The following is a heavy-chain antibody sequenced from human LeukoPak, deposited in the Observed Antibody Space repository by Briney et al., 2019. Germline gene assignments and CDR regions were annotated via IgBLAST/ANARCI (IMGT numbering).Heavy chain of an antibody. J-gene: IGHJ4*02. CDR1: DASISSSYFY. CDR2: VFHSGST. D-gene: IGHD1-26*01. Sequence: SETLSLTCTVSDASISSSYFYWSWIRQPPGKGLEWIGNVFHSGSTHYSPSLKSRVTISVDTSRKQFSLRLSAATAADTAVYYCARQRGGSWVNDYWGQGTLVTVSS. V-gene: IGHV4-39*01. CDR3: ARQRGGSWVNDY.